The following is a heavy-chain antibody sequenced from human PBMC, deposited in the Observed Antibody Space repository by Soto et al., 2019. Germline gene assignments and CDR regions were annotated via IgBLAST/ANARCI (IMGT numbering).Heavy chain of an antibody. D-gene: IGHD5-18*01. CDR2: INPNSGGT. V-gene: IGHV1-2*04. CDR1: GYTFTGYY. CDR3: ARGRVDTAMATFDY. J-gene: IGHJ4*02. Sequence: ASVKVSCKASGYTFTGYYMHWVRRAPGQGLEWMGWINPNSGGTNYAQKFQGWVTMTRDTSISTAYMELSSLRSEDTAVYYCARGRVDTAMATFDYWGQGTLVTVSS.